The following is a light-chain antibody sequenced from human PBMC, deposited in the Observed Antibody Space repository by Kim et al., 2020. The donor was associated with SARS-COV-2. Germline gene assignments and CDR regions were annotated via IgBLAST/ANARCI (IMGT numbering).Light chain of an antibody. Sequence: PGKTARITCGENNIESKSVHWYQRKPGQAPVLVIYYDSDRPSGIPERISGSKSGSTATLTISRVEAGDEADYYCQVWDYNSDHVVFGPGTKVTVL. CDR3: QVWDYNSDHVV. CDR1: NIESKS. CDR2: YDS. V-gene: IGLV3-21*04. J-gene: IGLJ1*01.